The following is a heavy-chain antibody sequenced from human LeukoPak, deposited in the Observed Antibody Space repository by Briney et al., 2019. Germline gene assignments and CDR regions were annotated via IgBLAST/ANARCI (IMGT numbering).Heavy chain of an antibody. CDR1: GGSISSSSYY. V-gene: IGHV4-39*07. CDR2: IYYSGST. Sequence: NPSETLSLTWTVSGGSISSSSYYWGWIRQPPGKGLEWIGSIYYSGSTYYNPSLKSRVTISVDTSKNQFSLKLSSVTAADTAVYYCARSSYSGGWYPDWGQGTLVTVS. J-gene: IGHJ4*02. CDR3: ARSSYSGGWYPD. D-gene: IGHD6-19*01.